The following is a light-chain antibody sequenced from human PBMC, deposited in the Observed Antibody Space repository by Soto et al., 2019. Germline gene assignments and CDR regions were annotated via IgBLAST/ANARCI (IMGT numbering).Light chain of an antibody. CDR3: QQNTNWPLI. Sequence: ETVLTQSPATLSLSPGEGATLSCRASHSVSTYLAWYQQKPGQTPRLLIYDASTRATGIPARFSGSGSGTDFTLNISSLEHEDFAVYYCQQNTNWPLIFGAGPKVDIK. CDR2: DAS. J-gene: IGKJ4*01. V-gene: IGKV3-11*01. CDR1: HSVSTY.